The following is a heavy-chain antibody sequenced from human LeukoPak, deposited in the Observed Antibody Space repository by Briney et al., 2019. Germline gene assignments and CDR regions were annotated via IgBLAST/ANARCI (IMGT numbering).Heavy chain of an antibody. V-gene: IGHV3-53*01. Sequence: GGSLRLSCVASGLSVSTNHMSWVRQAPGKGPEWVSIIYRGGDTYYSGSVKGRFTISRENSKNTLYLQMHSLSAEDTAIYFCARDRYNYGRDFYHYGMDVWGPGTTVIVSS. CDR3: ARDRYNYGRDFYHYGMDV. D-gene: IGHD5-18*01. J-gene: IGHJ6*02. CDR1: GLSVSTNH. CDR2: IYRGGDT.